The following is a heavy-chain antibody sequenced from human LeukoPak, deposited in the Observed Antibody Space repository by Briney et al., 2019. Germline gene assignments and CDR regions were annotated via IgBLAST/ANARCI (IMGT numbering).Heavy chain of an antibody. D-gene: IGHD3-10*01. CDR3: AREPYGTVSFDY. V-gene: IGHV3-20*04. J-gene: IGHJ4*02. CDR2: INWNGGST. CDR1: GFTFDDYG. Sequence: PGGSLRLSCAASGFTFDDYGMSWVRQAPGKGLEWVSGINWNGGSTGYADSVKGRFTISRDSAKNSLYLQMNSLRAEDTAVYYCAREPYGTVSFDYWGQGTLVTVSS.